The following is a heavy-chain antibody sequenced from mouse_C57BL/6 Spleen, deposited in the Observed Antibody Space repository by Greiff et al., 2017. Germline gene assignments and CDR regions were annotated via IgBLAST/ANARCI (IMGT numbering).Heavy chain of an antibody. CDR2: ISSGGSYN. D-gene: IGHD4-1*01. J-gene: IGHJ1*03. CDR3: ARHGELTGYFDV. CDR1: GFSFSSYG. Sequence: EVQVVESGGDLVKPGGSLKLSCAASGFSFSSYGMSWVRQTPDKRLEWVATISSGGSYNYYPDSVKGRFTISRDNAKNTLYLQMSSLKSEDTAMYYCARHGELTGYFDVWGTGTTVTVSA. V-gene: IGHV5-6*01.